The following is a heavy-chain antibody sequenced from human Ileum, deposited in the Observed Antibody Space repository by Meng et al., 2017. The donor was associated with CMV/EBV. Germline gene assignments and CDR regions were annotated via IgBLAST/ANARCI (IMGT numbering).Heavy chain of an antibody. J-gene: IGHJ4*02. D-gene: IGHD4-11*01. CDR1: GDISFNKNVV. CDR2: TYYMSKWNN. CDR3: ARGQFSALDF. Sequence: QLQLQQSCARLVRTSQTPSLTRAISGDISFNKNVVWNWIRQSPSRGLEFLGRTYYMSKWNNDYAASVESRIIVYLDTFTNQLSLQLNSVTPDDTAVYYCARGQFSALDFWGQGTLVTVSS. V-gene: IGHV6-1*01.